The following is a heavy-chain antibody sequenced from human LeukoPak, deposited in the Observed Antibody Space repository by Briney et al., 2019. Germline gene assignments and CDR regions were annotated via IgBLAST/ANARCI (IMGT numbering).Heavy chain of an antibody. CDR3: ARWPRERNRITVTKYYYYMDV. Sequence: SETLSLTCAVYGVSFSGYYWSWIRQPPGEGLEWIGEINHSGNTNYNPSLKSRVTISVDTSKNQFSLKVSSVTAADTAVYYCARWPRERNRITVTKYYYYMDVWGKGTTVTVSS. J-gene: IGHJ6*03. CDR1: GVSFSGYY. V-gene: IGHV4-34*01. D-gene: IGHD4-11*01. CDR2: INHSGNT.